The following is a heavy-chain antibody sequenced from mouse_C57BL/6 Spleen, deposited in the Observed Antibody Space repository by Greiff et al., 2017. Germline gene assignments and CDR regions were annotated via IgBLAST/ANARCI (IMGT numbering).Heavy chain of an antibody. Sequence: VQLQQPGAELVKPGASVKLSCKASGYTFTSYWMQWVKQRPGQGLEWIGEIDPSDSYTNYNQKFKGKATLTVDTSSSTAYMQLSSLTSEDSAVYYCARFRFPHYYAMDYWGQGTSVTVSS. V-gene: IGHV1-50*01. CDR3: ARFRFPHYYAMDY. CDR1: GYTFTSYW. J-gene: IGHJ4*01. CDR2: IDPSDSYT.